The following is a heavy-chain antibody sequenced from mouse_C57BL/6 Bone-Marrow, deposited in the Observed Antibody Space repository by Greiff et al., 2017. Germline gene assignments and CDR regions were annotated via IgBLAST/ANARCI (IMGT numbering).Heavy chain of an antibody. CDR1: GYIFTEYT. D-gene: IGHD2-4*01. J-gene: IGHJ2*01. V-gene: IGHV1-62-2*01. CDR2: FYPGSGSI. Sequence: QVQLKQSGAELVKPGASVKLSCKASGYIFTEYTIHWVKQRSGQGLEWIGWFYPGSGSIKYNERFKDKATLTADKSSNTVYMERSRVTSEDSAVYFCARHERYYDYEGYFDYWGQGTTLTVSS. CDR3: ARHERYYDYEGYFDY.